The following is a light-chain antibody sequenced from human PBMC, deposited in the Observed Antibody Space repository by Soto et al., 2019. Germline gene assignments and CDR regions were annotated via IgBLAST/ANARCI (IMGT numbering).Light chain of an antibody. V-gene: IGLV2-23*01. CDR2: EGS. CDR1: SSEVGGYNL. J-gene: IGLJ1*01. Sequence: QSALTQPAAVTGSRGQSSTISCTGTSSEVGGYNLVSWYEQHPGKAPKLMIYEGSKRPSGVSNRFSGCKSGNTASLTISGLQAEDEADYYCCSYAGTGTYVFGTGPKVTVL. CDR3: CSYAGTGTYV.